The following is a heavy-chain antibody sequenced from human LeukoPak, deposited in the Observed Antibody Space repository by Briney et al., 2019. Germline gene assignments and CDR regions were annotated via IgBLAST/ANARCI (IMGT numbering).Heavy chain of an antibody. D-gene: IGHD4-4*01. V-gene: IGHV4-39*01. CDR2: IYYSGST. Sequence: SETLSLTCTVSGGSISSSSYYWGWIRQPPGKGLGWIGSIYYSGSTYYNPSLKSRVTISVDTSKNQFSLKLSSVTAADTAVYYCARKSYSIAPFDYWGQGTLVTVSS. J-gene: IGHJ4*02. CDR1: GGSISSSSYY. CDR3: ARKSYSIAPFDY.